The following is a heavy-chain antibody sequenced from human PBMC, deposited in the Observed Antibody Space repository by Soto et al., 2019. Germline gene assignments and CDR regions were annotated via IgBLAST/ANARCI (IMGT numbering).Heavy chain of an antibody. Sequence: EVQLLESGGGLVQPGGSLRLSCAASGFTFSSYAMSWVRQAPGKGLEWVSAISGSGGSTYYADSVKGRFTISRDNSKNTLYLQRNSLRAEDTAVYYCAKAQIGSGWLLSPFDYWGQGTLVTVSS. V-gene: IGHV3-23*01. D-gene: IGHD3-9*01. J-gene: IGHJ4*02. CDR2: ISGSGGST. CDR3: AKAQIGSGWLLSPFDY. CDR1: GFTFSSYA.